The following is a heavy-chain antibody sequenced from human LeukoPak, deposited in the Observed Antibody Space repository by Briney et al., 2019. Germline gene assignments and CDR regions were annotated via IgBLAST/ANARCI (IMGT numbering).Heavy chain of an antibody. J-gene: IGHJ4*02. CDR3: ARDNYYDSSGYPDKIFDY. CDR2: IYYSGST. Sequence: SETLSLTCTVSGGSISSSSYYWGWIRQPPGKGLEWIGSIYYSGSTYYNPSLKSRVTISVDTSKNQFSLKLSSVTAADTAVYYCARDNYYDSSGYPDKIFDYWGQGTLVTVSS. V-gene: IGHV4-39*07. CDR1: GGSISSSSYY. D-gene: IGHD3-22*01.